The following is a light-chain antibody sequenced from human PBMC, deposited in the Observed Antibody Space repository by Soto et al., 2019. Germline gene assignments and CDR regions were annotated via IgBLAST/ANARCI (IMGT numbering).Light chain of an antibody. V-gene: IGKV3-20*01. CDR1: QSVSSSY. CDR3: QQYGSSPWT. J-gene: IGKJ1*01. Sequence: EIVLTHSPGTLSLSPGERATLSCRASQSVSSSYLAWYQQKPGQAPRLLIYGASSRATGIPDRFSGSGSGTDFTLTISRLEPEDFEAYYCQQYGSSPWTFGQGTKVDIK. CDR2: GAS.